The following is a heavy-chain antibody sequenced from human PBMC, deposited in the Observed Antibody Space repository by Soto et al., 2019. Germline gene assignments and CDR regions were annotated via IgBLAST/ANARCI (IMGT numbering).Heavy chain of an antibody. D-gene: IGHD3-3*01. CDR2: ISYDGSNK. Sequence: GESLKISCAASGFTFSSYGMHWVRQAPGKGLEWVAVISYDGSNKYYADSVKGRFTISRDNSKNTLYLQMNSLRAEDTAVYYCAKDGRRTIFGVVIIDYYYMDVWGKGTTVTVSS. CDR3: AKDGRRTIFGVVIIDYYYMDV. J-gene: IGHJ6*03. V-gene: IGHV3-30*18. CDR1: GFTFSSYG.